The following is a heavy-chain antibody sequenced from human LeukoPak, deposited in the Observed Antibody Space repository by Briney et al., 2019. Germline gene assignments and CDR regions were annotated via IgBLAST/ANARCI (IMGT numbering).Heavy chain of an antibody. D-gene: IGHD5-24*01. J-gene: IGHJ3*02. Sequence: VASVKVSCKASGYTFTSYYMHWVRQAPGQGPEWMGIINPSGGSTSYAQKFQGRVTMTRDTSTSTVYMELSSLRSEDTAVYYCARAQMATSSGAAFDIWGQGTMVTVSS. CDR3: ARAQMATSSGAAFDI. V-gene: IGHV1-46*01. CDR2: INPSGGST. CDR1: GYTFTSYY.